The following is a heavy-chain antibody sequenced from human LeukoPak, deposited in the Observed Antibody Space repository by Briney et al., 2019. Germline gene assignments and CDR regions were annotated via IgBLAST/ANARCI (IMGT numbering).Heavy chain of an antibody. J-gene: IGHJ6*02. CDR2: ISYDGSNK. CDR1: GFTFSSYA. Sequence: GGSLRLSCAASGFTFSSYAIHWVRQAPGKGLEWVAVISYDGSNKYYADSVKGRFTISRDNSKNTLYLQMNSLRAEDTAVYYCARGGYSSGWYRRKDYYYYGMDVWGQGTTVTVSS. V-gene: IGHV3-30-3*01. CDR3: ARGGYSSGWYRRKDYYYYGMDV. D-gene: IGHD6-19*01.